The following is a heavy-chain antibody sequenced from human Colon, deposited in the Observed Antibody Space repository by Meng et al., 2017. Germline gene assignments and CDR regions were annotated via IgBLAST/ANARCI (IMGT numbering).Heavy chain of an antibody. CDR3: ARDHGYSYGLPLDY. CDR2: TYYRSKWYN. D-gene: IGHD5-18*01. V-gene: IGHV6-1*01. Sequence: QVQLQQSGPGLLKPSQTLSLTCFISGDSVSSNTAAWNWIRQSPSRGLEWLGRTYYRSKWYNEYAVSVKSRMTFNADTSKNQVSLQVNSVTPEDTAVYYCARDHGYSYGLPLDYWGQGILVTVSS. CDR1: GDSVSSNTAA. J-gene: IGHJ4*02.